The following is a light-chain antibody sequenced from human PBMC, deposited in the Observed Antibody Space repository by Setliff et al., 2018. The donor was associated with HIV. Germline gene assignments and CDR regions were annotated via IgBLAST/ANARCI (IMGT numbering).Light chain of an antibody. V-gene: IGLV1-40*01. Sequence: QSVLAQPPSVSGAPGQRVIISCTGSSSNIGAYEVHWYQQLPGTAPKLLIYGNNLWPSGVPDRFSGSKSGTSASLAITGLQAEDEGDYYCQSYDSLSRSRVVGTGTKVTVL. CDR2: GNN. J-gene: IGLJ1*01. CDR1: SSNIGAYE. CDR3: QSYDSLSRSRV.